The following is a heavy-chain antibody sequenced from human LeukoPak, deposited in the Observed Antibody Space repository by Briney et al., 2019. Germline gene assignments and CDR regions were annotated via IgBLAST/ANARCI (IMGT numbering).Heavy chain of an antibody. Sequence: GRSLRLSCAASGFTFSSYGMHWVRQAPGKGLEWVAVKWYDGSNKYYADSVKGRFTISRDNSKNTPYLQMSSLRAEDTAVYYCARRAYGDYDNYFDYWGQGTLVTVSS. V-gene: IGHV3-33*01. J-gene: IGHJ4*02. D-gene: IGHD4-17*01. CDR1: GFTFSSYG. CDR2: KWYDGSNK. CDR3: ARRAYGDYDNYFDY.